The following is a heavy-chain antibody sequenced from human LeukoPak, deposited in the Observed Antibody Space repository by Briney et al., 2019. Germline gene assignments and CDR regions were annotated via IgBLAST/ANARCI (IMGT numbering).Heavy chain of an antibody. CDR1: GCTFSSYW. V-gene: IGHV3-74*01. J-gene: IGHJ6*02. CDR2: INSDGSTT. CDR3: ASDYYYYYGMDV. Sequence: PGGSLRLSCAASGCTFSSYWMHWVRQAPGKGLVWVSRINSDGSTTNYADSVKGRFTISRDNAKNTLYLQMNSLRAEDTAVYYCASDYYYYYGMDVWGQGTTVTVSS.